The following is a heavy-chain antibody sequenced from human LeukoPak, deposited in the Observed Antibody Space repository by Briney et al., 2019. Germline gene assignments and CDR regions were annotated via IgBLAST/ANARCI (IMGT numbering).Heavy chain of an antibody. CDR1: GGTFSSYA. J-gene: IGHJ5*02. CDR3: ASHSGYSYDWFDP. V-gene: IGHV1-69*13. D-gene: IGHD5-18*01. Sequence: ASVKVSCKASGGTFSSYAISWVRQAPGQGLEWMGGIIPIFGTANYAQKFQGRVTITADESTSTAYMELSSLRSEDTAVYYCASHSGYSYDWFDPWGQGTLVTVSS. CDR2: IIPIFGTA.